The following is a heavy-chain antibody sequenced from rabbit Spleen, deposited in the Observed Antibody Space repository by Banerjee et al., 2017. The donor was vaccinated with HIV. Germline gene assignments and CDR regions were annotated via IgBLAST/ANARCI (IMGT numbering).Heavy chain of an antibody. D-gene: IGHD6-1*01. J-gene: IGHJ4*01. Sequence: QEQLVESGGGLVQPEGSLTLTCKASGFSFSDRDVMCWVRQAPGKGLEWIACINAATGKPVYATWASGRFTISKTSSTTVTLQMTSLTAADTATYFCGRDRNYGSNGHAYVTDNLWGPGTLVTVS. CDR1: GFSFSDRDV. V-gene: IGHV1S45*01. CDR2: INAATGKP. CDR3: GRDRNYGSNGHAYVTDNL.